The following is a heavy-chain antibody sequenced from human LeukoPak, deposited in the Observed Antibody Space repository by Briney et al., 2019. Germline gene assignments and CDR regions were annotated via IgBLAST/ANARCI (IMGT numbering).Heavy chain of an antibody. CDR2: INSVGTKT. V-gene: IGHV3-43*02. Sequence: PGGSLPLSCAASGFAFHAFDMHGVRQAPGKGREWVSLINSVGTKTYYADSVRGRFTISRDNSKNSLYLQMNSLRTEDTALYYCATWAFYHGLDVWGQGTTVTISS. J-gene: IGHJ6*02. D-gene: IGHD1-26*01. CDR3: ATWAFYHGLDV. CDR1: GFAFHAFD.